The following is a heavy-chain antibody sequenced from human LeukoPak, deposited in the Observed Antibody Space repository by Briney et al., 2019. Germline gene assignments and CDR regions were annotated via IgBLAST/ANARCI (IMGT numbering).Heavy chain of an antibody. CDR1: GGSFSGYY. CDR2: INHSGST. J-gene: IGHJ4*02. D-gene: IGHD6-19*01. CDR3: ARGGGVAGTFDFDY. Sequence: SETLSLTCAVYGGSFSGYYWSWIRQPPGKGLEWIGEINHSGSTNYNPSLKSRVTISVDTSKNQSSLKLSSVTAADTAVYYCARGGGVAGTFDFDYWGQGTLVTVSS. V-gene: IGHV4-34*01.